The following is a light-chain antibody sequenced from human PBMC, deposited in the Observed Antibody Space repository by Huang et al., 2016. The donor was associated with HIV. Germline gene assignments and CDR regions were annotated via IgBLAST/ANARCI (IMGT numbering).Light chain of an antibody. J-gene: IGKJ1*01. Sequence: EIVSTQSPATLSLSPGEGATLSCRASQSIGSYLAWYQQRPGQAPRLLIYDASIRATGIPARFSCRGSGTDFTLTISSLEPEDFAVYYCQQRNNWPPWTFGQGTKVELK. CDR3: QQRNNWPPWT. CDR1: QSIGSY. CDR2: DAS. V-gene: IGKV3-11*01.